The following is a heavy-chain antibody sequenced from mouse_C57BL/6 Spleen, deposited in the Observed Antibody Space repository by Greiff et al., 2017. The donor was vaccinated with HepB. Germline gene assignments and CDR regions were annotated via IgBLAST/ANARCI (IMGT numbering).Heavy chain of an antibody. V-gene: IGHV5-4*01. CDR2: ISDGGSYT. J-gene: IGHJ4*01. CDR1: GFTFSSYA. CDR3: ARAPYDFYAMDY. Sequence: EVQLVESGGGLVKPGGSLKLSCAASGFTFSSYAMSWVRQTPEKRLEWVATISDGGSYTYYPDNVKGRFTISRDNAKNNLYLQMSHLKSEDTAMYYWARAPYDFYAMDYWGQGTSVTVSS.